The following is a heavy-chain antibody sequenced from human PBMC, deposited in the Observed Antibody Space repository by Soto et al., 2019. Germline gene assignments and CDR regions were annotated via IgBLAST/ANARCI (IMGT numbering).Heavy chain of an antibody. CDR3: TSTMVRGVIIYYYYYGMDV. J-gene: IGHJ6*02. V-gene: IGHV3-15*07. CDR2: IKSKTDGGTT. Sequence: EVQLVESGGGLVKPAGSLRLSCAASGFTFSNAWMNWVRQAPGKGLEWVGRIKSKTDGGTTDYAAPVKGRFTISRDDSKNTLYLQMNSLKTEDTAVYYCTSTMVRGVIIYYYYYGMDVWGQGTTVTVSS. D-gene: IGHD3-10*01. CDR1: GFTFSNAW.